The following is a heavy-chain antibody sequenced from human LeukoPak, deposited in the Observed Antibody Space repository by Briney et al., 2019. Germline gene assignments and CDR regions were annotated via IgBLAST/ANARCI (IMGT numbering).Heavy chain of an antibody. V-gene: IGHV3-66*01. J-gene: IGHJ6*03. D-gene: IGHD3-10*01. CDR2: IYSGGST. CDR3: ARDWNYYGSGSFFNYYYMDV. Sequence: GGSLRLSCAASGFTVSSNYMSWVRQAPGKGLEWVSVIYSGGSTYYADSVKGRFTISRDNSKNTLYLQMNSLRAEDTAVYYCARDWNYYGSGSFFNYYYMDVWGKGTTVTISS. CDR1: GFTVSSNY.